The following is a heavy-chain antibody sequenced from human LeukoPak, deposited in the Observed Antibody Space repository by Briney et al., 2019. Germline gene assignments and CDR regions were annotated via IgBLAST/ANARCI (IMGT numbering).Heavy chain of an antibody. V-gene: IGHV3-33*06. CDR1: GFTFSSYG. CDR2: IWYDGSNK. CDR3: AKESDYYGSGSSVRRYFDY. J-gene: IGHJ4*02. Sequence: GRSLRLSCAASGFTFSSYGMHWVRQAPGKGLEWVAVIWYDGSNKYYADSVKGRFTISRDNSKNTLYLQMNSLRAEGTAVYYCAKESDYYGSGSSVRRYFDYWGQGTLVTVSS. D-gene: IGHD3-10*01.